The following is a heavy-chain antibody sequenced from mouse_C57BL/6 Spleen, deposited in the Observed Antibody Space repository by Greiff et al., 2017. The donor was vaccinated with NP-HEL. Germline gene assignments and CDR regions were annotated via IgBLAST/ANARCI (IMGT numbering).Heavy chain of an antibody. CDR1: GYSITSGYY. J-gene: IGHJ1*03. CDR3: ARNYYSNYEGYFDV. V-gene: IGHV3-6*01. CDR2: ISYDGSN. D-gene: IGHD2-5*01. Sequence: EVQLQESGPGLVKPSQSLSLTCSVTGYSITSGYYWNWIRQFPGNKLEWMGYISYDGSNNYNPSLKNRISITRDTSKNQFFLKLNSVTTEDTATYYCARNYYSNYEGYFDVWGTGTTVTVSS.